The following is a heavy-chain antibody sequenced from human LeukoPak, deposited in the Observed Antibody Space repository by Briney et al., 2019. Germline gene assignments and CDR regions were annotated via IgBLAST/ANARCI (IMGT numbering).Heavy chain of an antibody. J-gene: IGHJ4*02. CDR1: GGSISNYY. CDR2: IY. CDR3: ARGGTRFHILASD. D-gene: IGHD3-9*01. Sequence: PSETLSLTCTVSGGSISNYYWSWIRQPPGKGLEWIGYIYNPSLKSRVTISVDTSKNQFSLKVSSVTAADTAVYYCARGGTRFHILASDWGQGILVSVSS. V-gene: IGHV4-59*01.